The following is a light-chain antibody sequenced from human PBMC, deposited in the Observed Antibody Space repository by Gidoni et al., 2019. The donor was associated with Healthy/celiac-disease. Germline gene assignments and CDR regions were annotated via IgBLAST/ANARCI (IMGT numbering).Light chain of an antibody. J-gene: IGLJ2*01. CDR2: GNS. CDR1: RSNIGAGYD. Sequence: QSLLTQPPSVSGAPGQRVPISCTGSRSNIGAGYDVHWYQHLPVTAPKSLIYGNSNRPSGVPDRFSGTKSGTSASLAITWLQAEDEADYYCQSYDSSLSVVVFGGGTKLTVL. CDR3: QSYDSSLSVVV. V-gene: IGLV1-40*01.